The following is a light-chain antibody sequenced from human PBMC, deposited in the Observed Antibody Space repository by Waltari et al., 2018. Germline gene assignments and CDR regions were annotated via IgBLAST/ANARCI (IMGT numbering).Light chain of an antibody. Sequence: SYELTQPLSVSVAPGQTARMTCGGNNIGSQNVPWYQQKPGQAPVLVIYRDSNRPSGIPERFSGSNSGNTATLTISRAQAGDEADFYCQVWDSNTAVFGGGTKLTVL. J-gene: IGLJ2*01. CDR3: QVWDSNTAV. CDR1: NIGSQN. V-gene: IGLV3-9*01. CDR2: RDS.